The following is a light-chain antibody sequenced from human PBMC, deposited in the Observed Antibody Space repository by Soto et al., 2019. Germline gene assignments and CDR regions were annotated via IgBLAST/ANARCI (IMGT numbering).Light chain of an antibody. CDR3: QQYNSYSWT. CDR1: ESISSW. J-gene: IGKJ1*01. CDR2: KAS. Sequence: DIQMTQSPPTLSASAGDRVTITCRASESISSWLAWYQQKPGKAPKLLMYKASSLESGVPSRFSGSGSGTEFTLTISSLQPDDFETNYCQQYNSYSWTFDQGAKVDIK. V-gene: IGKV1-5*03.